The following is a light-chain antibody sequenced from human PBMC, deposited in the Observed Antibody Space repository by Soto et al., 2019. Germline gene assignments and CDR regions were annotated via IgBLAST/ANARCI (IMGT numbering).Light chain of an antibody. CDR3: QQYYSNPPT. V-gene: IGKV4-1*01. Sequence: VMTQSPDSLAVSLGEMATINCKSSQNLLYNSNNKNYLAWYQQRPGQPPKXLIYWASTRESGVPERFSGSGSGTDFTLTISSLQAADVEVYYCQQYYSNPPTFGQGTKVDIK. CDR2: WAS. J-gene: IGKJ1*01. CDR1: QNLLYNSNNKNY.